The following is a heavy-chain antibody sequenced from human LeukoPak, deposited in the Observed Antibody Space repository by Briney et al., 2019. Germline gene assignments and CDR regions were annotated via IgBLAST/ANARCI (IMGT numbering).Heavy chain of an antibody. Sequence: PGGSLRLSCAASGFTFSSYSMNWVRQAPGKGLEWVSSISSSSSYIYYADSVKGRFTISRDNAKNSLYLQMNSLRAEDTAVYYCARDNRKRRGAFDIWGQGTMVTVSS. CDR3: ARDNRKRRGAFDI. CDR2: ISSSSSYI. CDR1: GFTFSSYS. J-gene: IGHJ3*02. D-gene: IGHD1-14*01. V-gene: IGHV3-21*01.